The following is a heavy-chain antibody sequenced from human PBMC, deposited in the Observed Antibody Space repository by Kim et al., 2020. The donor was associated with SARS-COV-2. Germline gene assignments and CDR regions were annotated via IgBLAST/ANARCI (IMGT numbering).Heavy chain of an antibody. CDR1: GFTFSSYG. D-gene: IGHD1-1*01. CDR3: SGKLGTDYYYYYGMDV. V-gene: IGHV3-30*03. CDR2: ISYDGSNK. Sequence: GGSLRLSCAASGFTFSSYGMHWVRQAPGKGLEWVAVISYDGSNKYYADSVKGRFTISRDNSKNTLYLQMNSLRAEDTAVYYCSGKLGTDYYYYYGMDVWG. J-gene: IGHJ6*01.